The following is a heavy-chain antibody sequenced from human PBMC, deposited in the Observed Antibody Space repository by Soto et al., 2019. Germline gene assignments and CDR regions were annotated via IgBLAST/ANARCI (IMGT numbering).Heavy chain of an antibody. J-gene: IGHJ4*02. Sequence: SGPTLVNPTQTLTLTCTFSAFSLTTNAVGVGWIRQPPGKALQWLTNIYGDDAKWYSPSLKNRLTITKDTSKNQVVLSMSNMDPVDTATYYCVHTPALCSGSASNYFDFWGLGPLVPVPS. D-gene: IGHD2-15*01. CDR1: AFSLTTNAVG. CDR2: IYGDDAK. CDR3: VHTPALCSGSASNYFDF. V-gene: IGHV2-5*02.